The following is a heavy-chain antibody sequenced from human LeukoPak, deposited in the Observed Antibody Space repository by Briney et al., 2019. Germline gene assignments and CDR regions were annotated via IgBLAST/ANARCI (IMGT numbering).Heavy chain of an antibody. CDR2: IYYSGST. CDR1: GGSISSGGYY. Sequence: SQTLSLTCTVSGGSISSGGYYWSWIRQHPGKGLEWIVYIYYSGSTYNNPSLKSRVTISADTSKNQFSLKLSSVTAADTAVYYCARDAEYYYGSGSYSSGIDVWGQGTTVTVSS. V-gene: IGHV4-31*03. D-gene: IGHD3-10*01. CDR3: ARDAEYYYGSGSYSSGIDV. J-gene: IGHJ6*02.